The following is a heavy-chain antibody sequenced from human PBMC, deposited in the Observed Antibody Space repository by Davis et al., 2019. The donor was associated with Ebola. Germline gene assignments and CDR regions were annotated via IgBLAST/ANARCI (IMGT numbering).Heavy chain of an antibody. V-gene: IGHV3-73*01. Sequence: PGGSLRLSCAASGFAFSGSALHWVRQASGKGLEWVGRIRTKADTYATEYAASVRGRFTISRDDSKNMAYLQMSSLKTEDTAVYYCSAWGVVTQIDYWGQGTLVTVSS. CDR1: GFAFSGSA. J-gene: IGHJ4*02. CDR3: SAWGVVTQIDY. D-gene: IGHD3-3*01. CDR2: IRTKADTYAT.